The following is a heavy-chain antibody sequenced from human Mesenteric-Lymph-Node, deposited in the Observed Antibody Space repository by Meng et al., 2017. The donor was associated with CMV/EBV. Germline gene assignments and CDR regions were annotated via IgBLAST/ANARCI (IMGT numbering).Heavy chain of an antibody. V-gene: IGHV4-31*03. J-gene: IGHJ4*02. CDR2: IYYSGST. Sequence: CTVSCGSISSGGYYWSWIRQHPGKGLEWIGYIYYSGSTYYNPSLKSRVTISVDTSKNQFSLKLSSVTAADTAVYYCARAPKSHPPDYWGQGTLVTVSS. CDR3: ARAPKSHPPDY. CDR1: CGSISSGGYY.